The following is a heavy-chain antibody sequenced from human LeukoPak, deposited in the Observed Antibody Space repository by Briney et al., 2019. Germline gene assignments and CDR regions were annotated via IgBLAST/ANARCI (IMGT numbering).Heavy chain of an antibody. V-gene: IGHV3-23*01. Sequence: GGSLRLSCAASGCTFSSYAMSWVRQAPGKGLEWVSAISGSGGITYYADSVKGRFTISRDNSKNTLYLQMNSLRAEDTAVYYCAKDSKAVVRGSWGQGTLVTVSS. D-gene: IGHD3-10*01. CDR1: GCTFSSYA. J-gene: IGHJ5*02. CDR2: ISGSGGIT. CDR3: AKDSKAVVRGS.